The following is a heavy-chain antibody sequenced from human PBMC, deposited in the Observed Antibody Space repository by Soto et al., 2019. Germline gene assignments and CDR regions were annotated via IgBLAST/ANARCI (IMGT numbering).Heavy chain of an antibody. D-gene: IGHD3-3*01. CDR1: GFTFSSYG. Sequence: PGGSLRLSCAASGFTFSSYGMHWVRQAPGKGLEWVAVIWYDGSNKYYADSVKGRFTISRDNSKNTLYLQMNSLRAEDTAVYYCARERLEWLLDGYYYYGMDGWGQGTTVTFSS. CDR3: ARERLEWLLDGYYYYGMDG. V-gene: IGHV3-33*01. J-gene: IGHJ6*02. CDR2: IWYDGSNK.